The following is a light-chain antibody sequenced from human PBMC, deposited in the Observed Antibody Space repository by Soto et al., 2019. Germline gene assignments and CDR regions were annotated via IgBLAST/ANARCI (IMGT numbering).Light chain of an antibody. CDR3: QQYDDYPWT. V-gene: IGKV1-5*03. J-gene: IGKJ1*01. CDR1: QTISSW. Sequence: DVQMTQSPSTLSGSVGDRVTITFRASQTISSWLAWYQQKPGKAPKLLIYRASSLESGAPSRFSGTGSGTEFTLTISSLQPDDFATYYCQQYDDYPWTFGQGTKVDI. CDR2: RAS.